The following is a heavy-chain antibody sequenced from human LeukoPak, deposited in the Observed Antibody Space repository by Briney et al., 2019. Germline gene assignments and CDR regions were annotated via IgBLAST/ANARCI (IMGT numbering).Heavy chain of an antibody. CDR2: INHSGST. J-gene: IGHJ4*02. V-gene: IGHV4-34*01. CDR3: ARSILRAMVRGVMGY. Sequence: SETLSLTCAVYGGSFSGYYWSWIRQPPGKGLEWIGEINHSGSTNYNPSLKSRVTISVDTSKNQFSLKLGSVTAADTAVYYCARSILRAMVRGVMGYWGQGTLVTVSS. D-gene: IGHD3-10*01. CDR1: GGSFSGYY.